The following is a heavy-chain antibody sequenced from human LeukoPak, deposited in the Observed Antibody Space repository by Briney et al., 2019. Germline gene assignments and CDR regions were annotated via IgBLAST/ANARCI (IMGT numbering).Heavy chain of an antibody. CDR2: ISYDGSNK. J-gene: IGHJ3*02. V-gene: IGHV3-30*18. CDR3: AKGVPYYYGSGSPTLMPFDI. D-gene: IGHD3-10*01. Sequence: GGSLRLSCAASGFIFSSYGMHWVHQAPGKGLEWVAVISYDGSNKYYADSVKGRFTISRDNSKNTLYLQMNSLRAEDTAVYYCAKGVPYYYGSGSPTLMPFDIWGQGTMVTVSS. CDR1: GFIFSSYG.